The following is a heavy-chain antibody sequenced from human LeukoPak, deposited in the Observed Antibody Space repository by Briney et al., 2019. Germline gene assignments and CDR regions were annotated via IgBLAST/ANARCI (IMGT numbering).Heavy chain of an antibody. CDR2: ISYDGSNK. Sequence: GGSLRLSCAASGFTFSSYAMHWVRQAPGKGLEWVAVISYDGSNKYYADSVKGRFTISRDNSKNTLYLQMNSLRAEDTAVYYCATGYSSGQGAFDYRGQGTLVTVTS. CDR3: ATGYSSGQGAFDY. CDR1: GFTFSSYA. J-gene: IGHJ4*02. D-gene: IGHD6-19*01. V-gene: IGHV3-30*04.